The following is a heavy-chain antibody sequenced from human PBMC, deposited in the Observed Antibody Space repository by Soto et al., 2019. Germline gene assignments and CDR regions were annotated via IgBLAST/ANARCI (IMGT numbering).Heavy chain of an antibody. Sequence: ASVKVSCKVSGYTLTELSMHWVRQAPGKGLEWMGGFDPEDGETIYAQKFQGRVTMTEDTSTDTAYMELSSLRSEDTAVYYCATVSFSLIGTTPYNWFDPWGQGTLVTVSS. J-gene: IGHJ5*02. CDR3: ATVSFSLIGTTPYNWFDP. CDR2: FDPEDGET. D-gene: IGHD1-1*01. V-gene: IGHV1-24*01. CDR1: GYTLTELS.